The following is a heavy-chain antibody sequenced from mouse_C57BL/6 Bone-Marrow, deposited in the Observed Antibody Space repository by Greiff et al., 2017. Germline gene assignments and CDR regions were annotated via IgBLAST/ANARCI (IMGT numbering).Heavy chain of an antibody. CDR1: GYTFTSYG. V-gene: IGHV1-81*01. CDR2: IYPRSGNT. Sequence: QVQLQQSGPELARPGASVKLSCKASGYTFTSYGISWVKQRTGQGLEWIGEIYPRSGNTYYNEKFKGKATLTADKSSSTAYMELRSLTSEDSAVXFCARELYGYDYYAMDYWGQGTSVTVSS. J-gene: IGHJ4*01. D-gene: IGHD2-2*01. CDR3: ARELYGYDYYAMDY.